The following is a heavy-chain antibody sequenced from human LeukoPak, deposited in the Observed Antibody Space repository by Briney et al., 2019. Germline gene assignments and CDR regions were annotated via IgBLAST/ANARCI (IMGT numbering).Heavy chain of an antibody. Sequence: GGSLRLSCAASGFTFSSYSMNWVRQAPGKGLEWVSSISSSSSYIYYADSVKGRFTISRDNAKNTLYLQMNSLRAEDTAVYYCARVPMTTSGLNAFDIWGQGTMVTVSS. V-gene: IGHV3-21*01. CDR3: ARVPMTTSGLNAFDI. D-gene: IGHD3-22*01. CDR2: ISSSSSYI. J-gene: IGHJ3*02. CDR1: GFTFSSYS.